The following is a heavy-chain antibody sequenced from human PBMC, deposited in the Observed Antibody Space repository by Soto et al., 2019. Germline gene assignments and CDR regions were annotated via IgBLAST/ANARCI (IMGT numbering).Heavy chain of an antibody. CDR2: IFYFGST. CDR3: ARHSPDYDWLSQFDY. D-gene: IGHD3-9*01. Sequence: PSETLSLTCTVSGGSISSYYWSWIRQTPGKGLEWIGYIFYFGSTNYNPSLKSRVTLSIDTSKNQLSLKLSSVTAADTAVYYCARHSPDYDWLSQFDYWGQGTLVTVSS. J-gene: IGHJ4*02. V-gene: IGHV4-59*08. CDR1: GGSISSYY.